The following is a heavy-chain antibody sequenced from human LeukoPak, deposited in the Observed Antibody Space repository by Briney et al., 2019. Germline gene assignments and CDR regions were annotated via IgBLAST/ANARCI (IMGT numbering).Heavy chain of an antibody. D-gene: IGHD4-23*01. CDR2: IDRDGSRI. Sequence: PGGSLRLSCAASGFTFSNYAMSWVRQAPGKGLVWVSRIDRDGSRINYADSVKGRFTISRDNGKNTLFLQMSSLRAEDAAVYYCVRGNDYGGPHYWGQGTLVTVSS. CDR1: GFTFSNYA. V-gene: IGHV3-74*01. J-gene: IGHJ4*02. CDR3: VRGNDYGGPHY.